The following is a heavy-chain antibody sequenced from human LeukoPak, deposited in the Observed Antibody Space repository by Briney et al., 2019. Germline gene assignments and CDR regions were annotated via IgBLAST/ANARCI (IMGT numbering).Heavy chain of an antibody. CDR2: IYTSGST. Sequence: SETLSLTCTVSGGSISSSSYYWGWIRQPPGKGLEWIGRIYTSGSTNYNPSLKSRVTMSVDTSKNQFSLKLSSVTAADTAVYYCARDFYDFWSGSSVGMDVWGQGTTVTVSS. D-gene: IGHD3-3*01. J-gene: IGHJ6*02. V-gene: IGHV4-39*07. CDR1: GGSISSSSYY. CDR3: ARDFYDFWSGSSVGMDV.